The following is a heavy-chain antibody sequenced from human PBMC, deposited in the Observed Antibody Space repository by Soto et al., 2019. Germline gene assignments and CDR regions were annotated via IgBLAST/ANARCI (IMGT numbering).Heavy chain of an antibody. CDR1: GFTFSTFW. Sequence: GGSLRLSCAASGFTFSTFWMHWVRQAPGKGLVWVSRINPDGSSTTYADSVKGRFTISRDNAKNTLYLHMNSLRAEDTSVYYCATGTIDSRYYFDYWGQGALVTVSS. CDR2: INPDGSST. J-gene: IGHJ4*02. CDR3: ATGTIDSRYYFDY. D-gene: IGHD3-9*01. V-gene: IGHV3-74*01.